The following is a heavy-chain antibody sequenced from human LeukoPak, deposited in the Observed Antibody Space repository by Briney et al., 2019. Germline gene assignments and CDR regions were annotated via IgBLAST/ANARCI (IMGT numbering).Heavy chain of an antibody. J-gene: IGHJ4*02. CDR1: GFTFSTYS. Sequence: GGSLRLSCAASGFTFSTYSMNWVRQAPGKGLEWVSSIISSISYIYYADSVKGRFTISREHANNSLYLQMNSLRAEDTAVYYCVRDPQYCSGGSCYSFDYWGEGTLVTVSS. CDR3: VRDPQYCSGGSCYSFDY. D-gene: IGHD2-15*01. CDR2: IISSISYI. V-gene: IGHV3-21*01.